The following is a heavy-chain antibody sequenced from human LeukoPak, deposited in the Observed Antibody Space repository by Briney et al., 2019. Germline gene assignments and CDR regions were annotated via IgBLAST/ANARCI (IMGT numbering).Heavy chain of an antibody. CDR2: IYSGGST. Sequence: PGGSLRLSCAASGFTVSSNYMSWVRQAPGKGLEWVSVIYSGGSTYYADSVKGRFTISRDNSKNTLYLQMNSLRAEDTAVYYCARDWSRDGYNPLGYWGQGTLVTVSS. V-gene: IGHV3-53*01. J-gene: IGHJ4*02. CDR1: GFTVSSNY. CDR3: ARDWSRDGYNPLGY. D-gene: IGHD5-24*01.